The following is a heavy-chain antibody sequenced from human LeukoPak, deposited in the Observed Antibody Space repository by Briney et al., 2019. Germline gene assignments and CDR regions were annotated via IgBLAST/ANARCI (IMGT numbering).Heavy chain of an antibody. V-gene: IGHV3-33*01. D-gene: IGHD6-19*01. CDR1: GFTFSDTG. J-gene: IGHJ4*02. CDR3: ATEGGIVLAGPKVNY. Sequence: SGGSLRLSCAASGFTFSDTGMHWVRQAPGKGLEWVAVIWYDGSNKYYADSVKGRFTISRDNSKNTLYLQINNLRAEDTAVYYCATEGGIVLAGPKVNYWGQGTLVTVSS. CDR2: IWYDGSNK.